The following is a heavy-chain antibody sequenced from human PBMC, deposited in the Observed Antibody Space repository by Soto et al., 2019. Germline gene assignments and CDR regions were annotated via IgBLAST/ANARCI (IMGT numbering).Heavy chain of an antibody. CDR2: IIPIFGTA. V-gene: IGHV1-69*13. CDR1: GGTFSSYA. D-gene: IGHD4-17*01. Sequence: AVKVSCKASGGTFSSYAISWVRQAPGQGLEWMGGIIPIFGTANYAQKFQGRVTITADESTSTAYMELSSLRSEDTAVYYCATREDYGDYGPDYFDYWGQGTLVTVSS. CDR3: ATREDYGDYGPDYFDY. J-gene: IGHJ4*02.